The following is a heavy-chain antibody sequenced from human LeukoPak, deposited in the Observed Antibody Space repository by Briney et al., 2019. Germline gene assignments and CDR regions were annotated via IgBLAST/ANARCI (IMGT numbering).Heavy chain of an antibody. D-gene: IGHD5-24*01. CDR3: ARRRGDGYNSPFDY. Sequence: GESLKISCKGSEYSFPNYWIGWVRQMPGKGLEWMGNICPADSDTRYSPSFQGQVTISADKSISTAYLQWGSLKASDTAMYYCARRRGDGYNSPFDYWGQGTLVTVSS. CDR2: ICPADSDT. CDR1: EYSFPNYW. V-gene: IGHV5-51*01. J-gene: IGHJ4*02.